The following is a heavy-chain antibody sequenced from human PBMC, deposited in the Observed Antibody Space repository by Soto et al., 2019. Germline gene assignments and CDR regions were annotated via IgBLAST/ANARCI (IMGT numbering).Heavy chain of an antibody. D-gene: IGHD4-17*01. CDR1: GFIFSSYS. CDR2: ISSSSSYI. J-gene: IGHJ4*02. Sequence: EVQLVESGGGLVKPGGSLRLSCAASGFIFSSYSMNWVRQTPGKGLEWVSSISSSSSYIYYADSVKGRFTISRDNAKNSLYLQMNSLRAEDTALYYCASDNGGFDYWGQGTLVTVSA. V-gene: IGHV3-21*01. CDR3: ASDNGGFDY.